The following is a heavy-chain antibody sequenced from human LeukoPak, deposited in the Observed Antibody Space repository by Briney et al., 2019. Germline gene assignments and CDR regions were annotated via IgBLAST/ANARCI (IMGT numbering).Heavy chain of an antibody. CDR1: GGAISSSSYY. J-gene: IGHJ4*02. CDR3: ARQQEGALDY. V-gene: IGHV4-39*01. Sequence: ETLSLTCAVSGGAISSSSYYWGWIRQPPGEGLEWIGRIYYSGSTYYNPSLKSRVTISVDTSKNQFSLKLSSVTAADTAVYYCARQQEGALDYWGQGTLVTVSS. CDR2: IYYSGST. D-gene: IGHD4/OR15-4a*01.